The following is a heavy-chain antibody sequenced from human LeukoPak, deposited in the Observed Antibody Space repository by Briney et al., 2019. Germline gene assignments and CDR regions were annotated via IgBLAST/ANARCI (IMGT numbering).Heavy chain of an antibody. J-gene: IGHJ4*02. Sequence: SETLSLTCAVYGGSFSGYYWSWIRQPAGKGLEWIGRIYTSGSTNYNPSLKSRVTMSVDTSKNQFSLKLSSVTAADTAVYYCARDAPHCSSTSCSDWGQGTLVTVSS. D-gene: IGHD2-2*01. CDR1: GGSFSGYY. V-gene: IGHV4-4*07. CDR2: IYTSGST. CDR3: ARDAPHCSSTSCSD.